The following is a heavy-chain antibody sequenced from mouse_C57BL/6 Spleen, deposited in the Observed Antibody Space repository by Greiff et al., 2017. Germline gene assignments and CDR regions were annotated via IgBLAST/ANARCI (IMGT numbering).Heavy chain of an antibody. D-gene: IGHD2-3*01. V-gene: IGHV1-18*01. CDR2: INPNNGGT. Sequence: EVQLQQSGPELVKPGASVKIPCKASGYTFTDYNMDWVKQSHGKSLEWIGDINPNNGGTIYNQKFKGKATLTVDKSSSTAYMELRSLTSEDTAVYYCARSEGIYDGYYGAYWGQGTLVTVSA. CDR1: GYTFTDYN. J-gene: IGHJ3*01. CDR3: ARSEGIYDGYYGAY.